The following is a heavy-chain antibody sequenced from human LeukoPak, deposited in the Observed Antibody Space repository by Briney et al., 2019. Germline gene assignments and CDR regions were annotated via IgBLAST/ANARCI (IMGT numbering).Heavy chain of an antibody. V-gene: IGHV4-39*01. CDR3: ARLSSWAKFDY. CDR2: IYYSGST. Sequence: SETLSLTCTVSGGSISSSSYYWGWIRQPPGKGLEWIGSIYYSGSTYYNPSLKSRVTISVDTSKNQFSLKLSPVTAADTAVYYCARLSSWAKFDYWGQGTLVTVSS. D-gene: IGHD6-13*01. J-gene: IGHJ4*02. CDR1: GGSISSSSYY.